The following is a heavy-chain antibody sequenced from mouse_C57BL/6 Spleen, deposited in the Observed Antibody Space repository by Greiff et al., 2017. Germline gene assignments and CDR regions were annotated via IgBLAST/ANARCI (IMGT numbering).Heavy chain of an antibody. CDR3: AGDRGYYYGSWYY. V-gene: IGHV5-4*01. CDR2: ISDGGSYT. CDR1: GFTFSSYA. J-gene: IGHJ2*01. D-gene: IGHD1-1*01. Sequence: EVQLQESGGGLVKPGGSLKLSCAASGFTFSSYAMSWVRQTPEKRLEWVATISDGGSYTYYPDNVKGRYTISRDNAKNNLYLQMSHLKSEDTAMYYCAGDRGYYYGSWYYWGKGTTLTVSS.